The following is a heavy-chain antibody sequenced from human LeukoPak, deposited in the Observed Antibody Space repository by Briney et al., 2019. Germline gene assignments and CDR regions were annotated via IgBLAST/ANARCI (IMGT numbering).Heavy chain of an antibody. J-gene: IGHJ4*02. V-gene: IGHV3-53*01. CDR3: ARVYGSGSKEDNFDY. Sequence: PGGSLRLSCAASGFTVGGNYMSWVRQAPGKGLEWVSVIYSGGSTYYADSVKGRFTISRDNSKNTLYLQMNSLRAEDTAVYYCARVYGSGSKEDNFDYWGQGTLVTVSS. CDR1: GFTVGGNY. D-gene: IGHD3-10*01. CDR2: IYSGGST.